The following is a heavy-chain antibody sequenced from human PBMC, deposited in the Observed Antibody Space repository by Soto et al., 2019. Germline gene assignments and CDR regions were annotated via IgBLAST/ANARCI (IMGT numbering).Heavy chain of an antibody. V-gene: IGHV3-7*01. Sequence: EVQLVESGGGLVQPGGSLRLSCAASGFTFSSYWMSWVRQAPGKGLEWVANIKQDGSEKYYVDSVKGRFTISRDNAKNSLYLQMNSLRAEDRAVYYCARDKTGEYSSSWYPWFDPWGQGTLVTVSS. CDR1: GFTFSSYW. J-gene: IGHJ5*02. CDR2: IKQDGSEK. CDR3: ARDKTGEYSSSWYPWFDP. D-gene: IGHD6-13*01.